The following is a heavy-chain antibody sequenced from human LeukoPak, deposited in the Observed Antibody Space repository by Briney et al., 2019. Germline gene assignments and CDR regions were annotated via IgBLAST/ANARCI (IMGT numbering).Heavy chain of an antibody. CDR2: INHSGST. Sequence: SETLSLTCAVYGGSFSGYYWNWIRQPPGKGLEWIGEINHSGSTNYNPSLKSRVTISVDTSKNQFSLKLSSVTAADTAVYYCARVSLSSADDAFDIWGQGTMVTVSS. V-gene: IGHV4-34*01. CDR3: ARVSLSSADDAFDI. D-gene: IGHD3-22*01. CDR1: GGSFSGYY. J-gene: IGHJ3*02.